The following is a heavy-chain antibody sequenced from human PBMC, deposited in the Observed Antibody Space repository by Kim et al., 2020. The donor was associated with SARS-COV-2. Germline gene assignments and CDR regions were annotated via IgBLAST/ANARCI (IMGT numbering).Heavy chain of an antibody. Sequence: KSRVTISVDTSKNQFSLKLSSVTAADTAVYYCAKVSYSSSWGLSEYYFDYWGQGTLVTVSS. CDR3: AKVSYSSSWGLSEYYFDY. J-gene: IGHJ4*02. V-gene: IGHV4-31*02. D-gene: IGHD6-13*01.